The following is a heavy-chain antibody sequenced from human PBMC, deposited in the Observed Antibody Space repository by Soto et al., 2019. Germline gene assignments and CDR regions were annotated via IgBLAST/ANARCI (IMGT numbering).Heavy chain of an antibody. CDR2: ISYDGSNK. V-gene: IGHV3-30*04. CDR1: GFTFSSYA. Sequence: GGSLRLSCAASGFTFSSYAMHWVRQAPGKGLEWVAVISYDGSNKYYADSVKGRFTISRDNSKNTLYLQMNRLRAEDTAVYYCAKERDIVVVVAPLDYWGQGTLVTVSS. CDR3: AKERDIVVVVAPLDY. D-gene: IGHD2-15*01. J-gene: IGHJ4*02.